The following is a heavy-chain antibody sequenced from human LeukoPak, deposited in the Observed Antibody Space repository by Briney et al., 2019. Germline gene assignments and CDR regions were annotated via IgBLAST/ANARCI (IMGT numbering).Heavy chain of an antibody. Sequence: ASQTLSLTCTVSGGSISSGGYYWSWIRQPPGKGLEWIGEINHSGSTNYNPSLKSRVTISVDTSKNQFSLKLSSVTAADTAVYYCARLSGLCGGSCHMANNWFDPWGQGTLVTVSS. CDR1: GGSISSGGYY. CDR2: INHSGST. CDR3: ARLSGLCGGSCHMANNWFDP. D-gene: IGHD2-15*01. V-gene: IGHV4-30-2*01. J-gene: IGHJ5*02.